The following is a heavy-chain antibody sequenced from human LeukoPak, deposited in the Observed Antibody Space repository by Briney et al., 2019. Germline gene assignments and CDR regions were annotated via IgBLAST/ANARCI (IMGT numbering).Heavy chain of an antibody. CDR2: INPSGSST. J-gene: IGHJ4*02. Sequence: ASVKVSCKASGYIFTSYYMHWVRQAPGQGLEWMGIINPSGSSTSYAQKFQGRVTMTRDMSTSTVYMELSSLRSEDTAVYYCARDGHRMYYYDTSAYRFDYWGQGTLVTVSS. CDR1: GYIFTSYY. CDR3: ARDGHRMYYYDTSAYRFDY. V-gene: IGHV1-46*01. D-gene: IGHD3-22*01.